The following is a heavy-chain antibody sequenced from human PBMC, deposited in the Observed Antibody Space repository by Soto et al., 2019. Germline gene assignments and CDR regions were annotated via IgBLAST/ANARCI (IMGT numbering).Heavy chain of an antibody. CDR2: ISSSGSTI. J-gene: IGHJ6*02. D-gene: IGHD3-10*01. CDR1: GFTFSSYE. V-gene: IGHV3-48*03. CDR3: ARDSGSGTYYYYGMDV. Sequence: LRLSCAASGFTFSSYEMNWVRQAPGKGLEWVSYISSSGSTIYYADSVKGRFTISRDNAKNSLYLQMNSLRAEDTAVYYCARDSGSGTYYYYGMDVWGQGTTVTVSS.